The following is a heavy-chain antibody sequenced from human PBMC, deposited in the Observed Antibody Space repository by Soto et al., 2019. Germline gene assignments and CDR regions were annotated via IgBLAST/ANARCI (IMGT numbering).Heavy chain of an antibody. V-gene: IGHV4-59*08. J-gene: IGHJ5*02. CDR1: GGSISSYY. CDR3: ARQHYDFWSCYPNWFDP. CDR2: IYYSGST. Sequence: PSETLSLTCTVSGGSISSYYWSWIRQPPGKGLEWIGYIYYSGSTNYNPSLKSRVTISVDTSKNQFSLKLSSVTAADTAVYYCARQHYDFWSCYPNWFDPWGQGTLVTVSS. D-gene: IGHD3-3*01.